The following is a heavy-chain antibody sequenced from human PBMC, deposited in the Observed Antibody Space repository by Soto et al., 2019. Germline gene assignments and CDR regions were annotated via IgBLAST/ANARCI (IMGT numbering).Heavy chain of an antibody. CDR1: RFTFSNFW. V-gene: IGHV3-7*01. Sequence: SGGSLRLSCTASRFTFSNFWMSWVRQAPGKGLEWVANIKQDGSETYYVDSLRGRFTISRDNAKNSVYLQMNSLRVDDTAVYFCAGENVAVPAYFWGQGT. CDR2: IKQDGSET. D-gene: IGHD6-19*01. CDR3: AGENVAVPAYF. J-gene: IGHJ4*02.